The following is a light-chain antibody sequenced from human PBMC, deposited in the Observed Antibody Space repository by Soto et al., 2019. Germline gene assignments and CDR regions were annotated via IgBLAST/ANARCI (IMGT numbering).Light chain of an antibody. CDR1: QSSSIY. V-gene: IGKV1-39*01. CDR2: AAS. Sequence: DIQMTQSPSSLSSSLGDRINIACRASQSSSIYLNWYQHKPGKAPKLLIYAASSLQSGVPSRFSGSGSGTDFILSISSLQPEDFATYYCQQSYSTLLTFGQGTKVDIK. CDR3: QQSYSTLLT. J-gene: IGKJ1*01.